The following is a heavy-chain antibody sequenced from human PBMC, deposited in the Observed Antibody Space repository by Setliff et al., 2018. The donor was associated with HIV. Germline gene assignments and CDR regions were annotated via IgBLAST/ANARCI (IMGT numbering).Heavy chain of an antibody. CDR1: GYTFTTYA. D-gene: IGHD1-1*01. V-gene: IGHV7-4-1*02. CDR3: ARGELDLDY. J-gene: IGHJ4*02. Sequence: VSVKVSCKASGYTFTTYAINWVRQAPGQGLEWMGWINTHTGNPTYAQGFTGRFVFSLDTSVSTAYLQISSLKAEDTAVYYCARGELDLDYWGQGTLVTVSS. CDR2: INTHTGNP.